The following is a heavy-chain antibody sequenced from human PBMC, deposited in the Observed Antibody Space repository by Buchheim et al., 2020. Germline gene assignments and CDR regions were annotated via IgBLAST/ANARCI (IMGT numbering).Heavy chain of an antibody. CDR2: ISGSGGST. Sequence: EVQLVESGGGLVQPGGSLRLSCAASGFTFSSYAMSWVRQAPGKGLEWVSAISGSGGSTYYADSVKGRFTISRDNSKNTLYLQMNSLRAEETAVYYCSKRLNEPRRKYQWLAHVWYFDLWGRGTL. J-gene: IGHJ2*01. V-gene: IGHV3-23*04. CDR1: GFTFSSYA. D-gene: IGHD6-19*01. CDR3: SKRLNEPRRKYQWLAHVWYFDL.